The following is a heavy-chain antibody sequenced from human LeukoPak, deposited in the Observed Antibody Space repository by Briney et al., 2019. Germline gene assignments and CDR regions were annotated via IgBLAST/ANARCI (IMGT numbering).Heavy chain of an antibody. D-gene: IGHD6-25*01. CDR2: IRWNSGSI. CDR3: AKGTAAKYYSYYYAIDV. J-gene: IGHJ6*02. CDR1: GFTFDNYA. V-gene: IGHV3-9*01. Sequence: GGSLRLSCAASGFTFDNYAMHWVRQAPGKGLERVSGIRWNSGSIAYADSVKGRFTISGDNAKNSLYLQMNNLRAEDTALYYCAKGTAAKYYSYYYAIDVWGQGTTVTVSS.